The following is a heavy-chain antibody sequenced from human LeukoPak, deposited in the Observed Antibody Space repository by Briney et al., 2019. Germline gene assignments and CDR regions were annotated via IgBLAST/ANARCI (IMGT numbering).Heavy chain of an antibody. CDR2: INPNSGGT. Sequence: GASVKVSCKASGYTFTGYYMHWVRQAPGQGLEWMGWINPNSGGTNYAQKFQGRVTMARDTSISTAYMELSRLRSDDTAVYYCARELGYSSAPRDWFDPWGQGTLVTVSS. D-gene: IGHD6-19*01. CDR3: ARELGYSSAPRDWFDP. CDR1: GYTFTGYY. J-gene: IGHJ5*02. V-gene: IGHV1-2*02.